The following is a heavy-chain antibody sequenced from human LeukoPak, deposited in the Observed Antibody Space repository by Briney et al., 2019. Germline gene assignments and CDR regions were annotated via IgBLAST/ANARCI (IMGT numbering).Heavy chain of an antibody. D-gene: IGHD5-24*01. Sequence: GGSLRLSCAASGFILNRYWMHWVRQAPGKGLVWVSRIKTDGSSAEYADSVKGRFTISRDNAKNTLYLEMNSLRAEDTAVYYCVRDGDSYNFDYWGQGNLVTVSS. CDR1: GFILNRYW. V-gene: IGHV3-74*03. CDR3: VRDGDSYNFDY. J-gene: IGHJ4*02. CDR2: IKTDGSSA.